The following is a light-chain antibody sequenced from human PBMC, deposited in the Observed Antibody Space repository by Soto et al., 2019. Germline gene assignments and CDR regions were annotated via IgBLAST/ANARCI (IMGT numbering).Light chain of an antibody. CDR2: DAS. V-gene: IGKV1-33*01. J-gene: IGKJ4*01. Sequence: DSQMNQSPSSLSASVGDRVTITCQASQDISNYLNWYQQKPGKAPKLLIYDASNLETGVPSRFSGSGSGTDFTFTISSLQPEDIATYYCQQYDNLPLTFGGGTKLEIK. CDR1: QDISNY. CDR3: QQYDNLPLT.